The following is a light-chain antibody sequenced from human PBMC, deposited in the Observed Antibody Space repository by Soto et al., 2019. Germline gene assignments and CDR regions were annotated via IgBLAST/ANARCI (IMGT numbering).Light chain of an antibody. J-gene: IGLJ1*01. CDR1: SSDVGGYNY. Sequence: QSALTQPASVSGSRGQSITISWTGTSSDVGGYNYVSWYQQHPGKGPKLMIYEVSNRPSGVSNRFSGSKSGNTATLTISGLQAEDEADYYCSSYTSTTTRVFGTGTKVTVL. V-gene: IGLV2-14*03. CDR2: EVS. CDR3: SSYTSTTTRV.